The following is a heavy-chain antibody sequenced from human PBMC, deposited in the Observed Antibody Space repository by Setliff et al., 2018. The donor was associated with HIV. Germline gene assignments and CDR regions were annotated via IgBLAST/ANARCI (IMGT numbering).Heavy chain of an antibody. Sequence: PGGSLRLSCVGSGFIFSNYRMNWVRQAPGKGLEWIAYISSTGITTYYADSVKGRFTISRDNAQNTLYLQMNSLRSEDTAVYFCARDGMAVAADGFDIWGQGTMVTVSS. D-gene: IGHD6-19*01. CDR1: GFIFSNYR. V-gene: IGHV3-48*04. J-gene: IGHJ3*02. CDR3: ARDGMAVAADGFDI. CDR2: ISSTGITT.